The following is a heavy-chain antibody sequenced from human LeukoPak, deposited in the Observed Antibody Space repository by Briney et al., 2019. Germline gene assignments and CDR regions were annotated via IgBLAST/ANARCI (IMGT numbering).Heavy chain of an antibody. Sequence: SETLSLTCTVSGYSISSGYYWGWIRQPPGKGLEWIGSIYYSGSTYYNPSLKSRVTISVDTSKSQFSLKLSSVTAADTAVYYCARTLIWLQAIDYWGQGTLVTVSS. D-gene: IGHD5-24*01. V-gene: IGHV4-38-2*02. CDR1: GYSISSGYY. CDR3: ARTLIWLQAIDY. J-gene: IGHJ4*02. CDR2: IYYSGST.